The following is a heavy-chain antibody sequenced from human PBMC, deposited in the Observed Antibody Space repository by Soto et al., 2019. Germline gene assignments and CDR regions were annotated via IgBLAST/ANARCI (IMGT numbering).Heavy chain of an antibody. CDR2: IYHSGST. J-gene: IGHJ3*02. D-gene: IGHD5-12*01. CDR3: AKRYSGYDDAFDI. Sequence: TCAVSGGSISSSNWWSWVRQPPGKGLEWVGEIYHSGSTNYNPSLKSRVTISVDTSKNQFSLKLSSVTAADTAVYYCAKRYSGYDDAFDIWGQGTTVTVSS. CDR1: GGSISSSNW. V-gene: IGHV4-4*02.